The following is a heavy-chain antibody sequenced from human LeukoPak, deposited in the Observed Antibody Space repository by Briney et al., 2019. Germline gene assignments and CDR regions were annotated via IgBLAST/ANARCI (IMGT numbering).Heavy chain of an antibody. CDR3: GTVEGTNMIPV. CDR1: GDSVNSFH. Sequence: SETLSLTCTVSGDSVNSFHWSWIRQPAGRRLEWIGRMKIGVTTNYNPSLKSRVTMSVDTSRGQLSLKMTSVTAADTAVYYCGTVEGTNMIPVWGQGTLVTVSS. D-gene: IGHD1-1*01. J-gene: IGHJ4*02. CDR2: MKIGVTT. V-gene: IGHV4-4*07.